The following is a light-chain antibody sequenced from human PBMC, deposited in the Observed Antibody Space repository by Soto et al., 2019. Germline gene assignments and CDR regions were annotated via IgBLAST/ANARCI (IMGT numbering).Light chain of an antibody. Sequence: EIVLTQSPGTLSLSPGERATLSCRATQSIPSGYVAWYQQKPGQAPRLLIFDTSSRPTGIPDRFRGSGSGRDFTLTINRLEPEDFAMYFCQQYGSSVWTFGQGTKVEIK. CDR2: DTS. J-gene: IGKJ1*01. CDR1: QSIPSGY. CDR3: QQYGSSVWT. V-gene: IGKV3-20*01.